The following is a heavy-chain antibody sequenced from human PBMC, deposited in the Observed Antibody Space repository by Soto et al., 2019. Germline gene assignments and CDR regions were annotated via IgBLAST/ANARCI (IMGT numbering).Heavy chain of an antibody. CDR2: INAGNGNT. V-gene: IGHV1-3*01. D-gene: IGHD1-26*01. CDR3: ATSPDGSWPYYFDY. J-gene: IGHJ4*02. CDR1: GYTFTSYA. Sequence: GASVKVSCKASGYTFTSYAMHWVRQAPGQRLEWMGWINAGNGNTKYSQKFQGRVTITGDASASTAYMELSSLRSEDTAVYYFATSPDGSWPYYFDYWGQGTLVTVSS.